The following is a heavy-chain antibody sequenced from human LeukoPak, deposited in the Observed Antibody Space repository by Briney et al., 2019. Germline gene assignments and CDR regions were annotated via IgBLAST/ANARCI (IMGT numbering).Heavy chain of an antibody. D-gene: IGHD2-2*01. V-gene: IGHV4-4*09. CDR2: IYTSGST. CDR1: GGSISSYY. Sequence: SETLSLTCTVSGGSISSYYWSWIRQPPGEGLEWIGYIYTSGSTNYNPSLKSRVTISVDTSKNQFSLKLSSVTAADTAVYYCARLIVPAALMDVWGKGTTVTVSS. CDR3: ARLIVPAALMDV. J-gene: IGHJ6*03.